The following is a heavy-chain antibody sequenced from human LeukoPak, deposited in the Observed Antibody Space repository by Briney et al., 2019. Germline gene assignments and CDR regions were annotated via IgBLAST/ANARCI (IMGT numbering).Heavy chain of an antibody. Sequence: SETLSLTCSVSGGSISSSGHYWGWIRQSPEKGLDWIGSIYSNGNTYYNPSVKSRVTISVDTSKNQFSLKLTSVTAAETAVYYCARSATVTTGYFDHWGQGALVTASS. CDR2: IYSNGNT. CDR1: GGSISSSGHY. D-gene: IGHD4-17*01. V-gene: IGHV4-39*07. CDR3: ARSATVTTGYFDH. J-gene: IGHJ4*02.